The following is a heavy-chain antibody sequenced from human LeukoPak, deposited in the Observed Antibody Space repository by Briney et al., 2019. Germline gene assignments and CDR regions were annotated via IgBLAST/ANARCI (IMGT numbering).Heavy chain of an antibody. V-gene: IGHV3-21*01. D-gene: IGHD4-11*01. CDR3: ARDHMTTVNWVPYYYYGMDV. CDR2: ISSSSSYI. Sequence: GGSLRLSCAASGFTFSSYSMNWVRQAPGKGLEWVSSISSSSSYIYYADSVKGRFTISRDNSKNTLYLQMNSLRAEDTAVYYCARDHMTTVNWVPYYYYGMDVWGQGTTVTVSS. CDR1: GFTFSSYS. J-gene: IGHJ6*02.